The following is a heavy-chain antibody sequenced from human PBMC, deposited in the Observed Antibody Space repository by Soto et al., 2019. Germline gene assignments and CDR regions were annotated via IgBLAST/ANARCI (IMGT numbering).Heavy chain of an antibody. J-gene: IGHJ4*02. CDR2: ISYDGSTE. V-gene: IGHV3-33*01. Sequence: HPGGSLRLSCAASGFSFSEYGMHWVRQAPGKGLEWVAVISYDGSTEYYADSVKGRFTISRDDSKNTLFLQMNSLRAEDTALYYCAREKSISIFGVAPVYYFDCWGQGTLVTVSS. CDR1: GFSFSEYG. CDR3: AREKSISIFGVAPVYYFDC. D-gene: IGHD3-3*01.